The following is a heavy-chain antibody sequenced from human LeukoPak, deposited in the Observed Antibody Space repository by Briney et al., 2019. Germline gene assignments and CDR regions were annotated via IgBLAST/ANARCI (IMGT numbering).Heavy chain of an antibody. CDR2: INPNSGGT. CDR3: VSYYHGSGSYYNDAFDV. V-gene: IGHV1-2*02. CDR1: GYTFTGYY. Sequence: GSVKVSCKASGYTFTGYYLHWVRQAPGQGLEWMGWINPNSGGTVYAQKFKGRVTMTRDTSISTAYMELSGLRPDGTAIYYCVSYYHGSGSYYNDAFDVWGQGTMVTVSS. D-gene: IGHD3-10*01. J-gene: IGHJ3*01.